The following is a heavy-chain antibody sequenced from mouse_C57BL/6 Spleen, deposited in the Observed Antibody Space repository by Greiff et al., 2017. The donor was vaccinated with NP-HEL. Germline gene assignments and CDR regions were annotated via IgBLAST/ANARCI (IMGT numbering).Heavy chain of an antibody. CDR2: INPSTGGT. Sequence: VQLQQSGPELAKPGASVKISCKASGYSFTGYYMNWVKQSPEKSLEWIGEINPSTGGTTYNQKFKAKATLTVDKSSSTAYMQLKSLTSEDSAVYYCARWGDGYFWYFDVWGTGTTVTVSS. CDR1: GYSFTGYY. D-gene: IGHD2-3*01. J-gene: IGHJ1*03. V-gene: IGHV1-42*01. CDR3: ARWGDGYFWYFDV.